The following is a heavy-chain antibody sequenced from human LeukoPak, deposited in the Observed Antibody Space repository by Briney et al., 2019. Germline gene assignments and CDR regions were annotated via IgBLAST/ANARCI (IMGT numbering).Heavy chain of an antibody. CDR2: ISGSSSYI. J-gene: IGHJ6*02. Sequence: GGSLRLSCAASGFTFSSYSMNWVRQAPGEGLEWVSSISGSSSYIYYADSVKGRFTISRDNAKNSLYLQMKSLRAEDTAVYYCPRSTSYSYGYDYYYYGLDVWGQGTTVTVSS. D-gene: IGHD5-18*01. CDR1: GFTFSSYS. V-gene: IGHV3-21*01. CDR3: PRSTSYSYGYDYYYYGLDV.